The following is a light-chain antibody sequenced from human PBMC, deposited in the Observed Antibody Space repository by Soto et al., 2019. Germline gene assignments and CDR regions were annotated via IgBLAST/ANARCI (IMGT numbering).Light chain of an antibody. CDR1: SSDVGGYNY. Sequence: QSALTQPASVSGSPGQSITISCTGTSSDVGGYNYVSWYQHHPGRAPKLMIFEVSDRPSGVSNRFSGSKSGNTASLTISGLRAEDEADYYCSSYTSSTTLVFGTGTKVTVL. J-gene: IGLJ1*01. CDR2: EVS. V-gene: IGLV2-14*01. CDR3: SSYTSSTTLV.